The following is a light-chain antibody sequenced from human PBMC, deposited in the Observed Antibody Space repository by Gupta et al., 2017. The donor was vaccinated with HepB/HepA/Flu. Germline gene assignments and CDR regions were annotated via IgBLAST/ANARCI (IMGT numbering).Light chain of an antibody. Sequence: SYVLTPPPSVAVAPGKTARLTWGGNNIGSKSVHWYQQKPGQAPVLVIYYDSDRPSGIPERFSGSNSGNTATLTISRVEAGDEADYYCQVWDSSSDHVVFGGGTKLTVL. J-gene: IGLJ2*01. V-gene: IGLV3-21*04. CDR1: NIGSKS. CDR3: QVWDSSSDHVV. CDR2: YDS.